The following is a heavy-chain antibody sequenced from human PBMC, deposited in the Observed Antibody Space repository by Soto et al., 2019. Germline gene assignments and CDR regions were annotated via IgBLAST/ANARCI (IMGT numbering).Heavy chain of an antibody. CDR3: ARPDSGYDYERLGNFDY. CDR1: GFTFSSYW. D-gene: IGHD5-12*01. CDR2: IKQDGSEK. V-gene: IGHV3-7*05. J-gene: IGHJ4*02. Sequence: ESGGGLVQPGGSVRLSCAASGFTFSSYWMNWVRQAPERGLEWVANIKQDGSEKYYVDSVKGRFTISRDNAKNSLYLQMNSLRSEDTAVYYCARPDSGYDYERLGNFDYWGQGTLVTVSS.